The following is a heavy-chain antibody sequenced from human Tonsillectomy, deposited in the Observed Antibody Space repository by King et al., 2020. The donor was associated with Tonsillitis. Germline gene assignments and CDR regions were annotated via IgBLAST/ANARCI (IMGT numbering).Heavy chain of an antibody. V-gene: IGHV3-11*05. D-gene: IGHD2-15*01. J-gene: IGHJ4*02. CDR2: ISSSGVYT. Sequence: VQLVESGGGLVKPGGSLRLSCAASGFTFSDYYMSWIRQAPGKGLEWVSYISSSGVYTNYADSVKGRFTISRDNAKNSLFLQMNSLRAEDTAVYYCARPPLDCSGGSCYFDYWGQGTLVTVSS. CDR1: GFTFSDYY. CDR3: ARPPLDCSGGSCYFDY.